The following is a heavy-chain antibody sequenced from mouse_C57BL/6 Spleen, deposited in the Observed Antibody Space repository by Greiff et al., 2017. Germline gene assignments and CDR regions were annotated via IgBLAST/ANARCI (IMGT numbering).Heavy chain of an antibody. J-gene: IGHJ1*03. CDR2: IDPETGGT. CDR1: GYTFTDYE. CDR3: TRGGRGYFGG. Sequence: QVQLKQSGAELVRPGASVTLSCKASGYTFTDYEMHWVKQTPVHGLEWIGAIDPETGGTAYNQKFKGKAILTADKSSSTAYMELRSLTSEDSAVYYCTRGGRGYFGGWGTGTTVTVSS. V-gene: IGHV1-15*01.